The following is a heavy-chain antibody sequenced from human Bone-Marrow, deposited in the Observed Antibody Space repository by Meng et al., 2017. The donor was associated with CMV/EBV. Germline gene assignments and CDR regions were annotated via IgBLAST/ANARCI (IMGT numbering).Heavy chain of an antibody. CDR2: MNPNSDNT. V-gene: IGHV1-8*01. Sequence: ASGYTFSGYDINWVRQATGQGLEWMGWMNPNSDNTGYAQRFQGRVTMSRNSATSTAYMELSSLTSDDTAIYYCARAEVRATTNYYFETWGQGTLVTSPQ. D-gene: IGHD1-26*01. CDR3: ARAEVRATTNYYFET. J-gene: IGHJ4*02. CDR1: GYTFSGYD.